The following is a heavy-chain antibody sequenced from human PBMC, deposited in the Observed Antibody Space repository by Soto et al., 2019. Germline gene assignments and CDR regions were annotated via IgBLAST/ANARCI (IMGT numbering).Heavy chain of an antibody. V-gene: IGHV3-30-3*01. Sequence: ESGGGVVQPGRSLRLSCAASGFTFSSYAMHWVRQAPGKGLEWVAVISYDGSNKYYADSVKGRFTISRDNSKNTLYLQMNSLRAEDTAVYYCARERGIAVAIDYWGQGTLVTVSS. CDR1: GFTFSSYA. D-gene: IGHD6-19*01. CDR3: ARERGIAVAIDY. J-gene: IGHJ4*02. CDR2: ISYDGSNK.